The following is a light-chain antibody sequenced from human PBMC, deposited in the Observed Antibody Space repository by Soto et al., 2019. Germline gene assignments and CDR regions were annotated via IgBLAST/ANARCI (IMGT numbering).Light chain of an antibody. Sequence: DIVMTQSPDSLAVSLGERATINCKSSQSVFFNSNNKNYLAWYQQKPGQPPKLLIYWASTRESGVPDRFSGSGYGTDFTLTISSLQAEDVAVYFCQQYYNLPPTFGQGTKVEI. CDR3: QQYYNLPPT. V-gene: IGKV4-1*01. CDR2: WAS. J-gene: IGKJ1*01. CDR1: QSVFFNSNNKNY.